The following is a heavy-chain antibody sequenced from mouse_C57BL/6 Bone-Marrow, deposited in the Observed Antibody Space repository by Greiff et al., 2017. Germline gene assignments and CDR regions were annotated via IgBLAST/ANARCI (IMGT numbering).Heavy chain of an antibody. CDR3: ARSDYDLVSNYYAMDY. J-gene: IGHJ4*01. V-gene: IGHV1-50*01. CDR1: GYTFTSYW. D-gene: IGHD2-4*01. CDR2: IDPSDSYT. Sequence: VKLQQPGAELVKPGASVKLSCKASGYTFTSYWMQWVKQRPGQGLEWIGEIDPSDSYTNYNQKFKGKATLTVDTSSSTAYMQLSSLTSEDSAVYYCARSDYDLVSNYYAMDYWGQGTSVTVSS.